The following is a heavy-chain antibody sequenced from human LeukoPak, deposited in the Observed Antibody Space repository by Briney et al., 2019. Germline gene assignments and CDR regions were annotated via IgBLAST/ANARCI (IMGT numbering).Heavy chain of an antibody. Sequence: PGRSLRLSCAASGFTFSSYVMHWVRQAPGKGLEGVAVIWYDGSNKYYADSVKGRFTISRDNSKNTLYLQMNSLRAEDTAVYYGARGLYGSGTSCYLRPFDIGGKGKMVTVSS. CDR2: IWYDGSNK. D-gene: IGHD2-2*01. V-gene: IGHV3-33*01. J-gene: IGHJ3*02. CDR3: ARGLYGSGTSCYLRPFDI. CDR1: GFTFSSYV.